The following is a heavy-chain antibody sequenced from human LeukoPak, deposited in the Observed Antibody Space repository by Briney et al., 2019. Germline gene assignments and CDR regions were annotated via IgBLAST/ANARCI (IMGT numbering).Heavy chain of an antibody. V-gene: IGHV3-48*02. CDR1: GFTFSSYS. Sequence: GGSLRLSCSASGFTFSSYSMNWVRQAPGKGLEWVSFISSSSDTIYYADSVKGRFIISRDNAKNSLYLQMNSLREEDTAVYYCARDRTAALFYYWGQGTLVTVSS. D-gene: IGHD2-15*01. CDR2: ISSSSDTI. J-gene: IGHJ4*02. CDR3: ARDRTAALFYY.